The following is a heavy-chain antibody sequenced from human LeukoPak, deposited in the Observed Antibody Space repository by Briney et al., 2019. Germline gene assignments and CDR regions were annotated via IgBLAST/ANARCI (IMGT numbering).Heavy chain of an antibody. V-gene: IGHV1-2*04. CDR1: GYTFTGYY. D-gene: IGHD6-19*01. CDR3: AREWSAVAGTYYYYGMDV. CDR2: INPNSGGT. J-gene: IGHJ6*02. Sequence: GASVKVSCKASGYTFTGYYMHWVRQAPGQGLEWMGWINPNSGGTNYAQKFQGWVTMTRDTSISTAYMELSRLRSDDAAVYYCAREWSAVAGTYYYYGMDVWGQGTTVTVSS.